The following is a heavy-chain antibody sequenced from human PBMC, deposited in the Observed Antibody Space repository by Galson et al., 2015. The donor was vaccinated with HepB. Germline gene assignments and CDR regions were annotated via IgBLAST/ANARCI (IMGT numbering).Heavy chain of an antibody. CDR3: ARGEAARPGVYYYYGMDV. V-gene: IGHV1-69*13. D-gene: IGHD6-6*01. CDR2: IIPIFGTA. J-gene: IGHJ6*02. CDR1: GGTFSSYA. Sequence: SVKVSCKASGGTFSSYAISWVRQAPGQGLEWMGGIIPIFGTANYAQKFQGRVTITADESTSTAYMELSSLRSEDTAVYYCARGEAARPGVYYYYGMDVWGQGTTVTVSS.